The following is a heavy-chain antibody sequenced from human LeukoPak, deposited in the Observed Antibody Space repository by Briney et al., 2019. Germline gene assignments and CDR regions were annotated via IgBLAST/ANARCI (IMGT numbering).Heavy chain of an antibody. Sequence: GGSLRLSCAASGFTFRSYGIHWVRQAPGKGLDWVAFIPYDGGNKYYADSVKGRFTISRDDSKNTPYLQMNSLRVEDTAVYYCAKDPHYYCSGGNCYRPYFDYWGQGTLVTVSS. J-gene: IGHJ4*02. V-gene: IGHV3-30*02. CDR2: IPYDGGNK. CDR1: GFTFRSYG. D-gene: IGHD2-15*01. CDR3: AKDPHYYCSGGNCYRPYFDY.